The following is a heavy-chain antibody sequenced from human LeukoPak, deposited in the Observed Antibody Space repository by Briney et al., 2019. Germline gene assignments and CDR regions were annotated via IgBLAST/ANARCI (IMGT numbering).Heavy chain of an antibody. CDR2: IIPIFGTA. CDR1: GGIFSSYA. Sequence: RASVKVSCKASGGIFSSYAISWVRQAPGQGLEWMGGIIPIFGTAIYAQKFQGRVTITADESTSTAYMELSSLRSEDTAVYYCARAVLEWLWVWFDPWGQGTLVTVSS. V-gene: IGHV1-69*13. D-gene: IGHD3-3*01. CDR3: ARAVLEWLWVWFDP. J-gene: IGHJ5*02.